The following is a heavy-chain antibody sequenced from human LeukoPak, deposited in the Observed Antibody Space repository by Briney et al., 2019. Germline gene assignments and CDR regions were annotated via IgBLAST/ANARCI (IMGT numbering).Heavy chain of an antibody. CDR2: INPNSGGT. J-gene: IGHJ4*02. V-gene: IGHV1-2*02. CDR1: GYTFTSYG. CDR3: ARDLWGPDY. D-gene: IGHD3-16*01. Sequence: ASVKVSCKASGYTFTSYGISWVRQAPGQGLEWMGWINPNSGGTNYAQKFQGRVTMTRDTSISTAYMELSRLRSDDTAVYYCARDLWGPDYWGQGTLVTVSS.